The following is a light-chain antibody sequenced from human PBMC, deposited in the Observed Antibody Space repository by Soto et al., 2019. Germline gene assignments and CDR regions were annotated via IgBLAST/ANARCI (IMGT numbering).Light chain of an antibody. Sequence: EIVLTQSPATLSLSPGERATLSCRASRSFASSYLAWYQHKPGQAPRLLIYAASSRATGIPDRVIGSGSGTEFTLTISRLEPDDSAVYYCHHYDSSPPYTFGQGTKLEIK. CDR1: RSFASSY. V-gene: IGKV3-20*01. CDR2: AAS. J-gene: IGKJ2*01. CDR3: HHYDSSPPYT.